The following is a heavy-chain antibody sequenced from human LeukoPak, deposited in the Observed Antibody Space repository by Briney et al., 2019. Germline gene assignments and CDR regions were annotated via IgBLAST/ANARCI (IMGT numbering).Heavy chain of an antibody. CDR1: GYTFTSYY. CDR2: INPSGGST. CDR3: AREGSYYDSSGYLGTGFDY. D-gene: IGHD3-22*01. Sequence: ASVKVSCKASGYTFTSYYMHWVRQAPGQGLEWMGIINPSGGSTSYAQKFQGRVTMTRDTSTSTVYMELSSLRSEDTAVYYCAREGSYYDSSGYLGTGFDYWSQGTLVTVSS. V-gene: IGHV1-46*01. J-gene: IGHJ4*02.